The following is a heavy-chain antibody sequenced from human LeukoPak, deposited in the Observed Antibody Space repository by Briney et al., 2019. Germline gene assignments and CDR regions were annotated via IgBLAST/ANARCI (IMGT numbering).Heavy chain of an antibody. CDR3: AKDYVWGSYRHQYFDY. D-gene: IGHD3-16*02. J-gene: IGHJ4*02. CDR1: GFTFSSYA. CDR2: ISCSGGST. Sequence: PGGSLRLSCAASGFTFSSYAMSWVRQAPGKGLEWVSAISCSGGSTYYADSVKGRFTISRDNSKNTLYLQMNSLRAEDTAVYYCAKDYVWGSYRHQYFDYWGQGTLVTVSS. V-gene: IGHV3-23*01.